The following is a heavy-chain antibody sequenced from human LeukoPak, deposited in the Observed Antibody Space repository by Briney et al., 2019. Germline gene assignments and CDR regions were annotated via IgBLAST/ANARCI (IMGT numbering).Heavy chain of an antibody. J-gene: IGHJ4*02. Sequence: GGSLRLSCAASRFTFSSYGMHWVRQAPGKGLEWVAVIWYDGSNKYYADSVKGRFTISRDNSKNTLYLQMNSLRAEDTAVYYCAKVGKTNAGFDYWGQGTLVTVSS. CDR1: RFTFSSYG. V-gene: IGHV3-33*06. CDR2: IWYDGSNK. D-gene: IGHD1-14*01. CDR3: AKVGKTNAGFDY.